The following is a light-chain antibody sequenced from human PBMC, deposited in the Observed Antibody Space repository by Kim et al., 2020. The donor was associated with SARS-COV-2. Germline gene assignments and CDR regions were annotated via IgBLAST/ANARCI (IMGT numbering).Light chain of an antibody. J-gene: IGLJ2*01. Sequence: LSPGQTPSITCSGDKLGDKYACWYQQKPGQSPVLVIYQDSKRPSGIPERFSGSNSGNTATLTISGTQAMDEADYYCQAWDSSTVVFGGGTQLTVL. V-gene: IGLV3-1*01. CDR3: QAWDSSTVV. CDR1: KLGDKY. CDR2: QDS.